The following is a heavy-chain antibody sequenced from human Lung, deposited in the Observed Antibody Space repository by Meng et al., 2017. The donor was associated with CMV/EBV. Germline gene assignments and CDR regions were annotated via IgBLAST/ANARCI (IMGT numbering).Heavy chain of an antibody. D-gene: IGHD3-3*01. CDR1: GGSISSSSYY. V-gene: IGHV4-39*07. J-gene: IGHJ6*02. CDR2: VYYSGST. CDR3: ASSLRYYDFWSGYYTGDYYYYGMDV. Sequence: SXTXSLXCTVSGGSISSSSYYWGWIRQPPGKGLEWIGSVYYSGSTYYNPSLKSRVTISVDTSKNQFSLKLSSVTAADTAVYYCASSLRYYDFWSGYYTGDYYYYGMDVWGQGTTVTVSS.